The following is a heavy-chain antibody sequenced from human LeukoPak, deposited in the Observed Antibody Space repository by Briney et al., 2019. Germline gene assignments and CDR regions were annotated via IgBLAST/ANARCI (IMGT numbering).Heavy chain of an antibody. CDR2: ISGSGGST. CDR3: AKDSSGWFSPLDY. D-gene: IGHD6-19*01. Sequence: PGGSLRLSCAASGFPFSDNYMTWVRQAPGKGLEWVSAISGSGGSTYYADSVKGRFTISRDNSKNTLYLQMNSLRAEDTAVYYCAKDSSGWFSPLDYWGQGTLVTVSS. CDR1: GFPFSDNY. J-gene: IGHJ4*02. V-gene: IGHV3-23*01.